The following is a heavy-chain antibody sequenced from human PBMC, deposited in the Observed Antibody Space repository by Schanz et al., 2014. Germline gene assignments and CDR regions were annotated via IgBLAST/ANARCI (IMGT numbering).Heavy chain of an antibody. CDR1: GGTFSSST. Sequence: QVQLVQSGAEVMKPGSSVKVSCKASGGTFSSSTLTWVRQAPGQGLEWMGRIIPILDKTNYAQKFRGRVTMTRDTSTSTVYMEVSGLRSEDTAVYYCAKVDRTRYYAMDVWGQGTTVTVSS. V-gene: IGHV1-69*08. CDR3: AKVDRTRYYAMDV. J-gene: IGHJ6*02. CDR2: IIPILDKT. D-gene: IGHD3-9*01.